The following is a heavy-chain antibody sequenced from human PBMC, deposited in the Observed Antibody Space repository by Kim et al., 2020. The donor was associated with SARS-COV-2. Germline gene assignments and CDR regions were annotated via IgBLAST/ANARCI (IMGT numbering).Heavy chain of an antibody. J-gene: IGHJ5*02. V-gene: IGHV4-59*01. Sequence: SETLSLTCTVSGGSISSYYWSWIRQPPGKGLEWIGYIYYSGSTNYNPSLKSRVTISVDTSKNQFSLKLSSVTAADTAVYYCARERVGATWNNWFDPWGQGTLVTVSS. D-gene: IGHD1-26*01. CDR1: GGSISSYY. CDR2: IYYSGST. CDR3: ARERVGATWNNWFDP.